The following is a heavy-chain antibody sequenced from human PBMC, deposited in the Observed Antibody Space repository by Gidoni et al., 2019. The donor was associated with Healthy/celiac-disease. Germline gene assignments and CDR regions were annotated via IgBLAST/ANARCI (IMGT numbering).Heavy chain of an antibody. CDR2: INHSGST. J-gene: IGHJ4*02. D-gene: IGHD3-22*01. CDR1: GGSFSGYY. CDR3: AGRDDSSGYYSPFDY. Sequence: QVQLQQWGAGLLKPSETLSLTCAVYGGSFSGYYWSWIRQPPGKGLEWIGEINHSGSTNYHPSLKSRVTISVDTSKNQFSLKLSSVTAADTAVYYCAGRDDSSGYYSPFDYWGQGTLVTVSS. V-gene: IGHV4-34*01.